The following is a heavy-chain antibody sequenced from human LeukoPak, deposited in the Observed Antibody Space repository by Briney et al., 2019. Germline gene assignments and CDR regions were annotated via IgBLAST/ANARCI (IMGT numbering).Heavy chain of an antibody. V-gene: IGHV3-21*01. CDR2: ISSSSSYI. Sequence: GGSLRLSCAASGFTFSSYSMNWVRQAPGKGLEWVSSISSSSSYIYYADSVKGRFTISRDNAKNSLYLQMNSLRAEDTAVYYCAREPPLAYSSGPTDYWGQGTLVTVSS. CDR1: GFTFSSYS. J-gene: IGHJ4*02. D-gene: IGHD6-19*01. CDR3: AREPPLAYSSGPTDY.